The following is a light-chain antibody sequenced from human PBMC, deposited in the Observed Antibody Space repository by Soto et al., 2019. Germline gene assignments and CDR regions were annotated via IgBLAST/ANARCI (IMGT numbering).Light chain of an antibody. Sequence: DIQMTQSPSSLSASVGDRVTITCRASQSISTYLNWYQHKPGKAPKLLIYAASSLQSGVPSSFSGSGSGTEFTLTISSIKPEDFATYYCQQYNTNRTFGHGTKVDIK. CDR2: AAS. J-gene: IGKJ1*01. CDR3: QQYNTNRT. V-gene: IGKV1-39*01. CDR1: QSISTY.